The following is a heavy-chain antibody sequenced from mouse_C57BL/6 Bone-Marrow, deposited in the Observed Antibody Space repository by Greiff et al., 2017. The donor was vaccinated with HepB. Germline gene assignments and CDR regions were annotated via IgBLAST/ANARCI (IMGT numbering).Heavy chain of an antibody. CDR1: GYSITSGYD. Sequence: VQLQQSGPGMVKPSQSLSLTCTVPGYSITSGYDWHWIRHFPGNKLEWMGYISYSGSTNYNPSLKSRISITHDTSKNHFFLKLNSVTTEDTATYYCAREDYGSSGWYFDVWGTGTTVTVSS. J-gene: IGHJ1*03. CDR2: ISYSGST. CDR3: AREDYGSSGWYFDV. V-gene: IGHV3-1*01. D-gene: IGHD1-1*01.